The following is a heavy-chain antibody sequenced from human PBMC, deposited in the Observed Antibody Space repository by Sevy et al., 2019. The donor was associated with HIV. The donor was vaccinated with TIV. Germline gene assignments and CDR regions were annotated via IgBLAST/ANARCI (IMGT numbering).Heavy chain of an antibody. CDR2: ISYDGSNK. CDR3: ARGGYDFRSHRGGAFDI. CDR1: GFTFSSYA. V-gene: IGHV3-30-3*01. J-gene: IGHJ3*02. D-gene: IGHD5-12*01. Sequence: GGSLRLSCAASGFTFSSYAMHWVRQAPGKGLEWVAVISYDGSNKYYADSVKGRFTISRDNSKNTLYLQMNSLRAEDTAVYYCARGGYDFRSHRGGAFDIWVQGTMVTVSS.